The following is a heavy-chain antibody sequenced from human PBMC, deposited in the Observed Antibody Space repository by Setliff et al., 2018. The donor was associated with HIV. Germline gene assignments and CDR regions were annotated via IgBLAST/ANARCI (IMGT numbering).Heavy chain of an antibody. CDR1: GGSISSYY. CDR2: IYYSGST. Sequence: SETLSLTCIVSGGSISSYYWSWIRQPLGKGLEWIGYIYYSGSTNDNPSLKNRVTISIDTSKKQFSLNLSSVTAADTAVYYRARDAGGSVGNYYFDYWGQGTLVTVSS. D-gene: IGHD2-15*01. V-gene: IGHV4-59*01. J-gene: IGHJ4*02. CDR3: ARDAGGSVGNYYFDY.